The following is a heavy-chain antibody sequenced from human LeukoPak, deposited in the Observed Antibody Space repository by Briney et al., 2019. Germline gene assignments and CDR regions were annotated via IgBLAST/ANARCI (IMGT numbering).Heavy chain of an antibody. CDR2: IYYSGST. V-gene: IGHV4-39*07. J-gene: IGHJ4*02. D-gene: IGHD2-15*01. CDR3: ARDFSVGWVAFDY. CDR1: GGSFSSYY. Sequence: SETLSLTCAVYGGSFSSYYWGWIRQPPGKGLEWIGSIYYSGSTYYNPSLKSRVTISVDTSKNQFSLKLSSVTAADTAVYYCARDFSVGWVAFDYWGQGTLVTVSS.